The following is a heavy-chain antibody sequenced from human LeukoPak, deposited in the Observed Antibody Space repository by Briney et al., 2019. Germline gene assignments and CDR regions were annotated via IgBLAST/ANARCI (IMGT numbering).Heavy chain of an antibody. CDR2: MNPNSGNT. CDR1: GYTFTSYD. D-gene: IGHD3-10*01. V-gene: IGHV1-8*01. Sequence: ASVKVSCKASGYTFTSYDINWVRQATGQGLEWMGWMNPNSGNTGYAQKFQGRVTMTRNTSISTAYMELSSLRSEDTAVYYCARGMRFGELLYYYYYYYMDVWGKGTTVTVSS. CDR3: ARGMRFGELLYYYYYYYMDV. J-gene: IGHJ6*03.